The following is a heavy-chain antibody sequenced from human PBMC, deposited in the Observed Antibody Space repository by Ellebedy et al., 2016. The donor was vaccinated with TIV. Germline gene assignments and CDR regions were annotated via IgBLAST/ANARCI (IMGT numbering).Heavy chain of an antibody. Sequence: PGGSLRLSCAASGFTFTQYWLHWVRQAPGKGPVWVSRINSDGSSTTYADPVKGRFTISRDNAKSTLYLQMNTLRAEDTAVYYCATDQAGGSGIDYWGQGTLVTVSS. CDR1: GFTFTQYW. J-gene: IGHJ4*02. CDR2: INSDGSST. CDR3: ATDQAGGSGIDY. D-gene: IGHD3-10*01. V-gene: IGHV3-74*01.